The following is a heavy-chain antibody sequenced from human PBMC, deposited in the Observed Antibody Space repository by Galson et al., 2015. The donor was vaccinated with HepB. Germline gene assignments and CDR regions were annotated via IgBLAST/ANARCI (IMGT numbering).Heavy chain of an antibody. CDR2: IYSGGST. CDR3: AKDASDSSGYYSDY. D-gene: IGHD3-22*01. V-gene: IGHV3-66*02. Sequence: SLRLSCAASGFTVSSNYMSWVRQAPGKGLEWVSVIYSGGSTYYADSVKGRFTISRDNSKNTLYLQMNSLRAEDTAVYYCAKDASDSSGYYSDYWGQGTLVTVSS. CDR1: GFTVSSNY. J-gene: IGHJ4*02.